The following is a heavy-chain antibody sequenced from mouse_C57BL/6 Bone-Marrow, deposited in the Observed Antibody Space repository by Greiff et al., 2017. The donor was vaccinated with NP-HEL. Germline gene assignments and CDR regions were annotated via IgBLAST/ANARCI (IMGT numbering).Heavy chain of an antibody. CDR1: GYSITSDY. CDR3: ARSTLWLQQNDYAMDY. V-gene: IGHV3-8*01. Sequence: EVKLMESGPGLAKPSQTLSLTCSVTGYSITSDYWNWIRKFPGNKLEYMGYIIYSGSTYYNPSLKSRISITRDTSKNQYYLQLNSVTTKDTATYDCARSTLWLQQNDYAMDYWGQGTSVTVSS. J-gene: IGHJ4*01. D-gene: IGHD2-2*01. CDR2: IIYSGST.